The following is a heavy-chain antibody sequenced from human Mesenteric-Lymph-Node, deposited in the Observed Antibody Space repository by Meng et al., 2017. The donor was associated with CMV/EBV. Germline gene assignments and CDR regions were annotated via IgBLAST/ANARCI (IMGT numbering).Heavy chain of an antibody. CDR1: GGPSSSSSYY. V-gene: IGHV4-39*01. D-gene: IGHD6-13*01. Sequence: VSGGPSSSSSYYWGWIRQPPGKGLEWIGSIYYSGSTYYNPSLKSRVTISVDTSKNQFSLKLSSVTAADTAVYYCASSLGYSSSWYDYWGQGTLVTVSS. CDR2: IYYSGST. CDR3: ASSLGYSSSWYDY. J-gene: IGHJ4*02.